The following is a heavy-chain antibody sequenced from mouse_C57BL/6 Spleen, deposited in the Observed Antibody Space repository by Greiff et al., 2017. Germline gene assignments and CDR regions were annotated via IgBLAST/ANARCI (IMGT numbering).Heavy chain of an antibody. Sequence: EVKLQESGGGLVQPGGSMKLSCVASGFTFSNYWMNWVRQSPEKGLEWVAQIRLKSDNYATHYAESVKGRFTISRDDSKSSVYLQMNNLRAEDTGIYYCTEGDYDAEFAYWGQGTLVTVSA. V-gene: IGHV6-3*01. CDR1: GFTFSNYW. D-gene: IGHD2-4*01. CDR3: TEGDYDAEFAY. CDR2: IRLKSDNYAT. J-gene: IGHJ3*01.